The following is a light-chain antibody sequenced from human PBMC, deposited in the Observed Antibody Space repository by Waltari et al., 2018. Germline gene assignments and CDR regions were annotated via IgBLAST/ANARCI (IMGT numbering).Light chain of an antibody. CDR3: QVWDGSTSEV. V-gene: IGLV3-9*01. Sequence: SYELTQPPSVSVTLGQTARITCGGNRSEKKKVHWYQQKPSQAPVLVINRDSYRPTGIPDRFSASNSGNTATLTISRVQAGDEADYFCQVWDGSTSEVFGAGTKVTVL. CDR2: RDS. CDR1: RSEKKK. J-gene: IGLJ1*01.